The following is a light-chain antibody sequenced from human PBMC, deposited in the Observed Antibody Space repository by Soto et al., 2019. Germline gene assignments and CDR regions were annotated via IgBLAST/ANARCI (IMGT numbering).Light chain of an antibody. Sequence: EIVLTQSPATLSLSPGERATLSCRASQSVSSYLAWYQQTPGQAPRLLIHDASNRATGIPARFSGSGSGTDFTLTISSLEPEDFAVYYCQQRTNWPSSTFGQGTRLEIK. CDR3: QQRTNWPSST. CDR2: DAS. CDR1: QSVSSY. J-gene: IGKJ5*01. V-gene: IGKV3-11*01.